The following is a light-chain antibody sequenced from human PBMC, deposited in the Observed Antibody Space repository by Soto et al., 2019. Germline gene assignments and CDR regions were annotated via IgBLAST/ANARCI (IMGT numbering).Light chain of an antibody. J-gene: IGKJ2*01. CDR3: QHLNSYPYT. Sequence: DIQLTQSPSFLSASVGDIATITCRASQDITNFLAWYQQKPGKAPELLIYGASTLHSGVPPRFSGSGSGTEFTLTISSLQPEDFVTYHCQHLNSYPYTFGQGTKVDIK. CDR1: QDITNF. V-gene: IGKV1-9*01. CDR2: GAS.